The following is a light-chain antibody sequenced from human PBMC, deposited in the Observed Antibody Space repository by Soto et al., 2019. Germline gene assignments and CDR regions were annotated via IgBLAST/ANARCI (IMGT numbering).Light chain of an antibody. V-gene: IGKV1-5*03. CDR3: QQYNDYWGT. J-gene: IGKJ1*01. CDR1: QSINIW. Sequence: DIQMTQSPSTLSASVGDRVTITCRASQSINIWLAWYQQKPGKAPNLLIYKASSLESGVPSRFSGSGSGTEFTLTISSLQPDDFATYYCQQYNDYWGTFGQGTKVELK. CDR2: KAS.